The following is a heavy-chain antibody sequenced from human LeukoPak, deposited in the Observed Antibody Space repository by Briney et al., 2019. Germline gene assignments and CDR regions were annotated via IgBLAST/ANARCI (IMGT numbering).Heavy chain of an antibody. CDR2: IKQDGSVK. D-gene: IGHD1-14*01. CDR3: AREGKLLPRKPNFDY. J-gene: IGHJ4*02. V-gene: IGHV3-7*01. CDR1: GFTFSSYW. Sequence: GGSLRLSCAASGFTFSSYWMSWVRQAPGKGLEWVANIKQDGSVKYYVDSVKGRFTISRDNAKNSLYLQMNSLRAEDTAVYYCAREGKLLPRKPNFDYWGQGTLVTVSS.